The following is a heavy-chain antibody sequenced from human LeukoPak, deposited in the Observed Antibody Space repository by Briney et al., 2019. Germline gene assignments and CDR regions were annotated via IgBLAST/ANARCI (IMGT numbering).Heavy chain of an antibody. Sequence: ASVKVSCKTSGYTFTSYYIHWVRQAPGQGLEWMGWINPNSGGTRSAQKFQGRVTMTRDTSISTAYMELSSLRSDDTAVYYCARVAVAGNHVDRLDYWGQGTLVTVSS. J-gene: IGHJ4*02. CDR1: GYTFTSYY. CDR3: ARVAVAGNHVDRLDY. CDR2: INPNSGGT. D-gene: IGHD6-19*01. V-gene: IGHV1-2*02.